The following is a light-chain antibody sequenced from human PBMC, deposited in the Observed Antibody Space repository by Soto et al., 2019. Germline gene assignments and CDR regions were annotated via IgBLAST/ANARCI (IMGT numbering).Light chain of an antibody. V-gene: IGKV3-15*01. CDR3: QQLISWPWT. Sequence: EKGMKRSAATLSVYPGERPTLTCRASRKVNSDLAWYQQKPGQAPRLLIYGPSTRATGTPARFSGSGSGTEFALTICSLQSGDCEVYYCQQLISWPWTFAQGTKVDI. J-gene: IGKJ1*01. CDR2: GPS. CDR1: RKVNSD.